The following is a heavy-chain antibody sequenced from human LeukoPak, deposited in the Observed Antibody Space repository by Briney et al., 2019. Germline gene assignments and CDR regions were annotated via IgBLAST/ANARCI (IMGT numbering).Heavy chain of an antibody. CDR3: ASTGSYYDSSGYDY. V-gene: IGHV4-39*07. D-gene: IGHD3-22*01. J-gene: IGHJ4*02. CDR2: IYYSGST. Sequence: SETLSLTCTVSGGSISSSSYYWGWIRQPPGKGLEWIGSIYYSGSTYYNPSLKSRVTISVDTSKNQFSLKLSSVTAADTAVYYCASTGSYYDSSGYDYWGQGTLVTVSS. CDR1: GGSISSSSYY.